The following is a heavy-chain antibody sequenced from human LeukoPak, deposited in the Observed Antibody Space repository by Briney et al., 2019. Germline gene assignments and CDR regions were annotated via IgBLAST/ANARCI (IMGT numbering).Heavy chain of an antibody. CDR1: GGTFSSYA. D-gene: IGHD4-17*01. CDR2: IIPIFGTA. V-gene: IGHV1-69*13. J-gene: IGHJ5*02. Sequence: SVKVSCKASGGTFSSYAISWVRQAPGQGLEWMGGIIPIFGTANYARKFQGRVTITADESTSTAYMELSSLRSEDTAVYYCARARGMTTVTTEFDPWGQGTLVTVSS. CDR3: ARARGMTTVTTEFDP.